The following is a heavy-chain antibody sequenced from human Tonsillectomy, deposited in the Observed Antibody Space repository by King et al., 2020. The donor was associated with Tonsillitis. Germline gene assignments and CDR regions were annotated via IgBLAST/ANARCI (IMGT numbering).Heavy chain of an antibody. CDR1: GFTFSNYA. V-gene: IGHV3-23*03. Sequence: QLVQSGGGLVQPGGSLRLSCAASGFTFSNYAMSWVRQTPGKGLEWVSVIYSGGTTYYADSVKGRFIISRDNSKNTLYLQMNSLRAEDTAVYYCAKDQVPVYNDSSGYYVDGGQGPLVTVSS. CDR3: AKDQVPVYNDSSGYYVD. D-gene: IGHD3-22*01. J-gene: IGHJ4*02. CDR2: IYSGGTT.